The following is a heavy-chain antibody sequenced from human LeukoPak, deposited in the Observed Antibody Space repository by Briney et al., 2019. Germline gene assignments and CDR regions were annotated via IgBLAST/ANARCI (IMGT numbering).Heavy chain of an antibody. CDR3: AREGVRDNWFDP. CDR2: MNPNSGNT. J-gene: IGHJ5*02. D-gene: IGHD3-10*01. V-gene: IGHV1-8*01. CDR1: GYTFTSYD. Sequence: ASVKVSCKASGYTFTSYDINWVRQATEQGLGWMGWMNPNSGNTGYAQKFQGRVTMTRNTSISTAYMELSSLRSEDTAVYYCAREGVRDNWFDPWGQGTLVTVSS.